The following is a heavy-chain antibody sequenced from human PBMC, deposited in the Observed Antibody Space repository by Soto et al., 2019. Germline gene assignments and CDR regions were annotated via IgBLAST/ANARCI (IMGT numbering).Heavy chain of an antibody. Sequence: QVQLVQSGAEVKKPGSSVKVSCKASGGTFSSYAISWVRQAPGQGLEWMGGLIPIFGTANYAQKFQGRVTITADETTSTAYMELSSLRSEDTAVYYCARDAVPGYGDYHLDYWGQGTLVTVSS. CDR3: ARDAVPGYGDYHLDY. V-gene: IGHV1-69*12. J-gene: IGHJ4*02. CDR2: LIPIFGTA. D-gene: IGHD4-17*01. CDR1: GGTFSSYA.